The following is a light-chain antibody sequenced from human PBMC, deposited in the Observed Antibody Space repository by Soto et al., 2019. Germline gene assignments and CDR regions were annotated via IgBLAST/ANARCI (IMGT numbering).Light chain of an antibody. J-gene: IGKJ2*01. CDR1: QSVLYSSNNKNY. V-gene: IGKV4-1*01. CDR2: WAS. Sequence: DIVMTQSPDSLAVSLGERATINCKSSQSVLYSSNNKNYLAWYQQKPGQPPKLLIYWASTRESGVPDRFSGSGSGTDFTLTISSLQAEDVAVYSCQQYYSTRPEMYTFGQGTKLEIK. CDR3: QQYYSTRPEMYT.